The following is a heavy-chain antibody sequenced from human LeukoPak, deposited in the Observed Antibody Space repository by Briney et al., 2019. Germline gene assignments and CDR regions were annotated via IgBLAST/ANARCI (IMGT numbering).Heavy chain of an antibody. CDR1: GGSISSYY. J-gene: IGHJ6*02. CDR2: IYYSGST. CDR3: ARGVGPRGWELLGGYYYGMDV. V-gene: IGHV4-59*01. Sequence: SETLSLTCTVSGGSISSYYWSWIRQPPGKGLEWIGYIYYSGSTNYNPSLKSRVTISVDTSKNQFSLKLSSVTAADTAVYYCARGVGPRGWELLGGYYYGMDVWGHGTTVTVSS. D-gene: IGHD1-26*01.